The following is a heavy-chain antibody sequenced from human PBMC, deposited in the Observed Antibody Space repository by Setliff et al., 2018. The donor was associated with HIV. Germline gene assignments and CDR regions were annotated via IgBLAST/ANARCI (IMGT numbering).Heavy chain of an antibody. J-gene: IGHJ3*02. CDR3: ARLGYSGSLVGAFDI. V-gene: IGHV4-38-2*01. CDR1: GYSISSGYY. Sequence: SETLSLTCSASGYSISSGYYWGWSRQPPGKGLGWIGSIYHSGITYYNSSLKSRVTISVDTSKNQFALNLTSVTAADTAVYYCARLGYSGSLVGAFDIWGQGTMVTVSS. CDR2: IYHSGIT. D-gene: IGHD1-26*01.